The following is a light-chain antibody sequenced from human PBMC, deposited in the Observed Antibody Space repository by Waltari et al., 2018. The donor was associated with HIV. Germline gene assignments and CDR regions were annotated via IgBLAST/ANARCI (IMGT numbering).Light chain of an antibody. V-gene: IGLV2-11*01. CDR1: SSDVGGYNS. J-gene: IGLJ3*02. CDR3: CSYAGSYTFG. CDR2: DVT. Sequence: QSALTQPRSVSGSPGQSATISCPGTSSDVGGYNSVSWYQQHPGKAPKLMIYDVTKRPSGVPDRFSGSKSGNTASLTISGLQAEDEADYYCCSYAGSYTFGFGGGTKLTVL.